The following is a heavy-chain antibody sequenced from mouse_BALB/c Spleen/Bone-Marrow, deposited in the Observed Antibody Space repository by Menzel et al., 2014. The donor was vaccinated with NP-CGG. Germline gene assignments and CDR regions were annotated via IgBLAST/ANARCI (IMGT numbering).Heavy chain of an antibody. D-gene: IGHD2-10*02. CDR2: ISSGGSYT. CDR1: GFTFSSYG. J-gene: IGHJ1*01. V-gene: IGHV5-6*01. Sequence: EVHLVESGGDLVKPGGSLKLSCAAPGFTFSSYGMSWVRQTPDKRLEWVATISSGGSYTYYPDSVKGRFTISRDNAKNTLYLQMSSLKSEDTAMYYCARRGYGNSYWYFDVWGAGTTVTVSS. CDR3: ARRGYGNSYWYFDV.